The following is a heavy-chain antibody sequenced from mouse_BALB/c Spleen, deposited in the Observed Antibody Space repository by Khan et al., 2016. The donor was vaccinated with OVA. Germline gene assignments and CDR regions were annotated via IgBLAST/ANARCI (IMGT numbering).Heavy chain of an antibody. J-gene: IGHJ3*01. Sequence: VQLQQSGPELMKPGASVKISCKASGYSFTNYYLHWVMQSHGESLEWIGYVDPFSGGTTYNQKFKGKATLTVDKSSSTAYMHLSNLTSEDSAVYYCTRHGYVAWFTYWGQGTLVTVSA. CDR1: GYSFTNYY. CDR2: VDPFSGGT. D-gene: IGHD2-2*01. V-gene: IGHV1S135*01. CDR3: TRHGYVAWFTY.